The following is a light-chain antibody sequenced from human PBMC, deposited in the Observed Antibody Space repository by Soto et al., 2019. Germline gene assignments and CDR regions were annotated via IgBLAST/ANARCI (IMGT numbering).Light chain of an antibody. J-gene: IGLJ1*01. CDR1: SSNIGTNT. V-gene: IGLV1-44*01. CDR2: SDN. CDR3: AAWDDSLNGYV. Sequence: QSVLTQPPSASGTPGQRVTISCSGSSSNIGTNTVIWYQQLPGAAPKLLICSDNQRPSGVPDRFSGSKSGTSASLAISGLQSEDEADHYCAAWDDSLNGYVFGTGTKVTVL.